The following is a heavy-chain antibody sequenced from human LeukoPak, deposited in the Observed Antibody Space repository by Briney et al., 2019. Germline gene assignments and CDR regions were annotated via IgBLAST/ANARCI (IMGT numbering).Heavy chain of an antibody. CDR3: AKDLFYSGYDPGDY. V-gene: IGHV3-7*01. J-gene: IGHJ4*02. CDR1: GFTFSSYW. Sequence: GGSLRLSCAASGFTFSSYWMSWVRQAPGKGLEWVANIKQDGSEKYYADSVKGRFTISRDNSKNTLYLQMNSLRAEDTAVYYCAKDLFYSGYDPGDYWGQGTLVTVSS. D-gene: IGHD5-12*01. CDR2: IKQDGSEK.